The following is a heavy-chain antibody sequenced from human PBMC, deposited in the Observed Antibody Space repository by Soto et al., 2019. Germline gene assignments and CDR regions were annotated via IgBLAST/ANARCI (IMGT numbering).Heavy chain of an antibody. CDR2: TYYRSKWYN. CDR3: ARDYNTEVDYYYYGMDV. CDR1: GDSVSSNSAA. V-gene: IGHV6-1*01. J-gene: IGHJ6*02. D-gene: IGHD1-1*01. Sequence: PSQTLSLTCAISGDSVSSNSAAWNWIRQSPSRGLEWLGRTYYRSKWYNDYAVSVKSRITINPDTSKNQFSLQLNSVTPEDTAVYYCARDYNTEVDYYYYGMDVWGQGTTVTVSS.